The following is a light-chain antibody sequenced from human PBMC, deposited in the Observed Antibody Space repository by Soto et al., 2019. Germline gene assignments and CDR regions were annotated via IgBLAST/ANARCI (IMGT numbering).Light chain of an antibody. V-gene: IGKV3-20*01. J-gene: IGKJ2*01. CDR3: HHYDGSPRT. Sequence: ETVLTQSPGTVSLSPGERATLSCTTSQNVRSNYLAWYQQKPGQAPRLLIYGVFNRATGIPDRFSGSGSGTDFTLTISGLEPEDSAVYYCHHYDGSPRTFGQGTKLEI. CDR1: QNVRSNY. CDR2: GVF.